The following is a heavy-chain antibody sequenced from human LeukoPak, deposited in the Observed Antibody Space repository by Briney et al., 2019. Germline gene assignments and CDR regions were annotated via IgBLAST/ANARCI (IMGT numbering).Heavy chain of an antibody. V-gene: IGHV4-4*07. CDR3: AREGGGPRWLDP. CDR2: INTSGSS. CDR1: VGSISSYY. J-gene: IGHJ5*02. D-gene: IGHD6-25*01. Sequence: SETLSLTCTVSVGSISSYYWSWIRQPAGKGLEWIGRINTSGSSNYNPSLRSRVTMSVYTSKNQFSLNLSSVTAADTAVYYCAREGGGPRWLDPWGQGTLVTVSS.